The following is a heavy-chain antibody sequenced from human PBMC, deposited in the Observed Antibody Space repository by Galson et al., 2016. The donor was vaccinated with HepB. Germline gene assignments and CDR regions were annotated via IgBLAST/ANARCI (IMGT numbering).Heavy chain of an antibody. J-gene: IGHJ5*01. CDR1: GFSFGDYW. V-gene: IGHV3-74*01. CDR2: IDAGGRNI. D-gene: IGHD3-3*01. CDR3: ARDFRFSVDS. Sequence: SLRLSCAASGFSFGDYWVQWIRQAPGKGLVWVARIDAGGRNIVYADSVKGRFTISRDNARNTLHLQMNSLRVEDTAVFYCARDFRFSVDSWGRGTLVTVSS.